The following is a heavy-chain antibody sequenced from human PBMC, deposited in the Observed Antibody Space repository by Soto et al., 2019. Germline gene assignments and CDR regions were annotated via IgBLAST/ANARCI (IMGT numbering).Heavy chain of an antibody. J-gene: IGHJ4*02. CDR1: GFTFSSYA. V-gene: IGHV3-64*04. Sequence: GGSLRFSCSASGFTFSSYAMHWVRQAPGKGLEYVSAISSNGGSTYYADSVKGRFTISRDNSKNTLYLQMNSLRTEDTAVYYCASPRLSSDGTTPIDYWGQGTLVTVSS. D-gene: IGHD1-1*01. CDR3: ASPRLSSDGTTPIDY. CDR2: ISSNGGST.